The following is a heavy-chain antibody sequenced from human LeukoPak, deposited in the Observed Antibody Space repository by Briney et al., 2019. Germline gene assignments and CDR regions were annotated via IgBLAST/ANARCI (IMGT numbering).Heavy chain of an antibody. J-gene: IGHJ6*03. CDR2: IRNDGSNT. CDR3: AKGRGWEASYYDCYIYV. V-gene: IGHV3-30*02. Sequence: PGGSLRLSCAASGFTFSSYCMHWVRQAPGKGLEWVAFIRNDGSNTNYTDSVTGRFTTSRDKSNNTMYLQMNRLRAEDTAVYYCAKGRGWEASYYDCYIYVWGKGATVTTSS. D-gene: IGHD1-26*01. CDR1: GFTFSSYC.